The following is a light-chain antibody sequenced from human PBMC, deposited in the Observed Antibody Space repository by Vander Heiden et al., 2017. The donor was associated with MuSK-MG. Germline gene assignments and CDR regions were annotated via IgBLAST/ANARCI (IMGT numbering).Light chain of an antibody. CDR2: GAS. CDR1: QSVTSNY. V-gene: IGKV3-20*01. J-gene: IGKJ2*03. CDR3: QQHGGSPLYS. Sequence: IVLTHSPGTLSLSPGERATLSCRASQSVTSNYFAWYQQKPGQPPRVVIYGASSRAPGVPDRFSGSGSGTDFTLTISRLEPEDFAVYYCQQHGGSPLYSFGQGTKVEIK.